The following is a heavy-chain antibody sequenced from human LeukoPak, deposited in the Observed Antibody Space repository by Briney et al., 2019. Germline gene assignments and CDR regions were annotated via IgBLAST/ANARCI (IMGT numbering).Heavy chain of an antibody. D-gene: IGHD2-15*01. Sequence: ASVKVSCKASGGTFSSYAISRVRQAPGQGLEWMGGIIPIFGTANYAQKFQGRVTITADESTSTAYMELSSLRSEDTAVYYCASRYCSGGSCRPYYYGMDVWGQGTTVTVSS. V-gene: IGHV1-69*13. CDR2: IIPIFGTA. CDR1: GGTFSSYA. J-gene: IGHJ6*02. CDR3: ASRYCSGGSCRPYYYGMDV.